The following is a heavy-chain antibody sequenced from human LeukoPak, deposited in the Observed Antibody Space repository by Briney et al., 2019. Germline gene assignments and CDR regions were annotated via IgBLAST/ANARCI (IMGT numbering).Heavy chain of an antibody. V-gene: IGHV3-23*01. J-gene: IGHJ4*02. CDR3: AKASRQGAVASPLDY. Sequence: GGSLRLSCAASGFMFTTYAMSWIRQAPGKGLEWVSAIGGDGGRTYYADSVKGRFTISRDNSKDTVFLQMNSLRAEDTAVYYCAKASRQGAVASPLDYWGQGTLVTVSS. CDR1: GFMFTTYA. CDR2: IGGDGGRT. D-gene: IGHD6-19*01.